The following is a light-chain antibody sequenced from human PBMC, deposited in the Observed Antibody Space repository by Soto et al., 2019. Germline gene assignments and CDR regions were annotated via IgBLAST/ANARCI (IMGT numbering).Light chain of an antibody. CDR3: LQYGSSPYT. J-gene: IGKJ2*01. CDR1: QSVSSSY. CDR2: GAS. Sequence: EIVLTQSPGTLSLSPGERATLSCRASQSVSSSYLAWYQQKPGQGPRPLIYGASSRATGTSERFSGSGSGTDFTLTISRLEPEDFAVYYCLQYGSSPYTFGQGTKLEIK. V-gene: IGKV3-20*01.